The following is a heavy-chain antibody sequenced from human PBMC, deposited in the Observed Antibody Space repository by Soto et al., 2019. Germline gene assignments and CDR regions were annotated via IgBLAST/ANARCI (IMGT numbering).Heavy chain of an antibody. V-gene: IGHV4-31*03. Sequence: SETLSLTCTVSGGSISSGGYYWSWIRQHPGKGLEWIGYIYYSGSTYYNPSLKSRVTISVDTSKNQFSLKLSSVTAADTAVYYCARAPRITMVRGVPLHHHFDYWGQGTLVTVSS. D-gene: IGHD3-10*01. J-gene: IGHJ4*02. CDR2: IYYSGST. CDR1: GGSISSGGYY. CDR3: ARAPRITMVRGVPLHHHFDY.